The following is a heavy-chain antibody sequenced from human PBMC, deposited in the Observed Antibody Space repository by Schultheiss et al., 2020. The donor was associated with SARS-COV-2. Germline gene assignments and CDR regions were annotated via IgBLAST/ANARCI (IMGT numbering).Heavy chain of an antibody. V-gene: IGHV4-59*01. CDR1: GGSISSYY. CDR2: IYYLGST. D-gene: IGHD3-3*01. CDR3: ARHGGSYYDFWSGPRVYMDV. J-gene: IGHJ6*03. Sequence: SETLSLTCTVSGGSISSYYWSWIRQPPGKGLEWIGYIYYLGSTNYNPSLKSRVTISVDTSKNQFSLKLSSVTAADTAVYYCARHGGSYYDFWSGPRVYMDVWGKGTTVTVSS.